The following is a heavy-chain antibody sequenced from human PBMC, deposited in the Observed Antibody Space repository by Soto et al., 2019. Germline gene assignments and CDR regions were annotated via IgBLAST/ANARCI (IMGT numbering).Heavy chain of an antibody. J-gene: IGHJ6*03. CDR2: ISSSSSYI. Sequence: EVQLVESGGGLVKPGGSLRLSCAASGFTFSSYSMNWVRQAPGKGLEWVSSISSSSSYIYYADSVKGRFTISRDNAKNSLYLQMNSLRAEDTAVYYCARERVGYSGYDDGSDYYYYYYYMDVWGKGTTVTVSS. CDR3: ARERVGYSGYDDGSDYYYYYYYMDV. D-gene: IGHD5-12*01. CDR1: GFTFSSYS. V-gene: IGHV3-21*01.